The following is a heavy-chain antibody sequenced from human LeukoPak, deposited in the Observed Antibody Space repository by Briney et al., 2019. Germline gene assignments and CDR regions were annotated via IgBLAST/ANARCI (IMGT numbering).Heavy chain of an antibody. J-gene: IGHJ4*02. V-gene: IGHV4-39*01. CDR2: IYYSGST. CDR3: ARSIAVAAPDY. CDR1: GGSISSSSYY. Sequence: SETLSLTCTVSGGSISSSSYYWGWIRQPPGKGLEWIGSIYYSGSTYYNPSLKSRVTISVDTSKNQFSLKLSSVTAADTAVYYCARSIAVAAPDYWRRGTLVTVSS. D-gene: IGHD6-19*01.